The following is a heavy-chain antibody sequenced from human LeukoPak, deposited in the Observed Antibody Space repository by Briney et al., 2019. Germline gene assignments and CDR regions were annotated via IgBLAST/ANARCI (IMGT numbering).Heavy chain of an antibody. CDR2: ISYDGSNK. Sequence: PGGSLRLSCAASGFTFSSYGVHWVRQAPGKGLEWVAVISYDGSNKYYADSVKGRFTISRDNSKNTLYLQMNSLRAEDTAVYYCAKVGDYYDSSGYYVDYWGQGTLVTVSS. J-gene: IGHJ4*02. CDR3: AKVGDYYDSSGYYVDY. D-gene: IGHD3-22*01. CDR1: GFTFSSYG. V-gene: IGHV3-30*18.